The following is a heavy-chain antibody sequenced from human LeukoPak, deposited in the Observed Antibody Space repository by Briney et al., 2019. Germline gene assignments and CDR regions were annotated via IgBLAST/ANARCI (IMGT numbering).Heavy chain of an antibody. CDR1: GFTFSSYA. Sequence: PARSLRLSCAASGFTFSSYAMHWVRQAPGKGLEWVAVISYDGSNKYYADSVKGRLTTSRDNSKNTLYLQMNSLRAEDTAVYYCARVGYYDSSGPGGDYYYYYMDVWGKATTVAVCS. CDR3: ARVGYYDSSGPGGDYYYYYMDV. CDR2: ISYDGSNK. J-gene: IGHJ6*03. D-gene: IGHD3-22*01. V-gene: IGHV3-30*01.